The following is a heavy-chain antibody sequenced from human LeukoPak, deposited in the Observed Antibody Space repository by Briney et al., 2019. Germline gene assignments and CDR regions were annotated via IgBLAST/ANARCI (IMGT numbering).Heavy chain of an antibody. Sequence: PGGSLRLSCAASGFTFSSYGMHWVRQAPGKGLEWVAFIRYDGSNKYYADSVKGRFTISRDSSKNTLYLQMNSLRAEDTAVYYCAKDLQMATITPFDYWGQGTLVTVSS. J-gene: IGHJ4*02. D-gene: IGHD5-24*01. V-gene: IGHV3-30*02. CDR3: AKDLQMATITPFDY. CDR1: GFTFSSYG. CDR2: IRYDGSNK.